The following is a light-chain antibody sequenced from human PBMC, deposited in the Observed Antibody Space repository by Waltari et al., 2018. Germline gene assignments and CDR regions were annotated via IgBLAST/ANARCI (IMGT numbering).Light chain of an antibody. J-gene: IGLJ3*02. CDR3: NSYTGSSSWV. CDR1: TSDVCFYNY. V-gene: IGLV2-14*03. Sequence: QSALTQPASVSVSPGQSITISSTGTTSDVCFYNYVPWYQPHPGKAPQLIIYDVFERPSGVSNRFSGSKSGNTASLTISGLLAEDEADYYCNSYTGSSSWVFGGGTKLTVL. CDR2: DVF.